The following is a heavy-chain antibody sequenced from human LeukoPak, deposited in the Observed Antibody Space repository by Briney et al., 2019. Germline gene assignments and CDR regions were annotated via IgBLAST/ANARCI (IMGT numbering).Heavy chain of an antibody. CDR3: ARAMEPDSNGCYYMDV. J-gene: IGHJ6*03. Sequence: PGGSLRLPCAASGFTFSSDWMIWVRQAPGKGLEWVANIKQDGSEKYYVDSVKGRFTISRDNAKNSLYLQMNSLRAEDTAVYYCARAMEPDSNGCYYMDVGGKGTTVTVSS. CDR2: IKQDGSEK. D-gene: IGHD2-8*01. CDR1: GFTFSSDW. V-gene: IGHV3-7*01.